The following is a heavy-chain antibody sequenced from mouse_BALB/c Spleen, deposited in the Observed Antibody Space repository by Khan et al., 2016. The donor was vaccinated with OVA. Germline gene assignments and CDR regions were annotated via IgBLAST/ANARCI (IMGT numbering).Heavy chain of an antibody. D-gene: IGHD2-5*01. Sequence: EVKLQESGPGLVKPSQSLSLTCTVTGYSITSDYAWNWIRQFPGNKLEWMGYITYSGRIRYNPSLKSRISITRDTSKNQFFLQLNSVTTEDTATYYCKISNYPVAVDYWGQGTAVTVSS. V-gene: IGHV3-2*02. CDR2: ITYSGRI. CDR1: GYSITSDYA. J-gene: IGHJ4*01. CDR3: KISNYPVAVDY.